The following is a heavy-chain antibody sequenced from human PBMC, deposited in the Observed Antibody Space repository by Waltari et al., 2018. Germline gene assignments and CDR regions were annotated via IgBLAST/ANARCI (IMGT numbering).Heavy chain of an antibody. CDR1: GFTFRSFG. CDR3: AKDGFLEYLYSVFDS. Sequence: QVQLVESGGGVVQPGRSLRLSCAASGFTFRSFGMHGVRQAPGNVLESVAVISYDGSKKYYADSVKGRFTISRDNSNDTLYLQMNTLRPEDTAVYYCAKDGFLEYLYSVFDSWGQGTLVSVSS. J-gene: IGHJ4*02. D-gene: IGHD3-3*01. CDR2: ISYDGSKK. V-gene: IGHV3-30*18.